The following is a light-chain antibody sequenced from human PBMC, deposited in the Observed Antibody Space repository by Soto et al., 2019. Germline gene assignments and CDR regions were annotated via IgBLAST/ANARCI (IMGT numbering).Light chain of an antibody. CDR3: QQYSSYPRT. J-gene: IGKJ2*01. CDR1: QGISSY. V-gene: IGKV1-8*01. Sequence: AIRMTQSPSSFSASTGDRVTITCRASQGISSYLAWYQQKPGKAPKLLIYAASTLQSGVPSRFSGSGSGSDLTLTISCLQSEDFSTYYCQQYSSYPRTCGQGTKPEIK. CDR2: AAS.